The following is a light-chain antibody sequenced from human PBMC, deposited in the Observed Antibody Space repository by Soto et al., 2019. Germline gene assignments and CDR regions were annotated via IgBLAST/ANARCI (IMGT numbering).Light chain of an antibody. CDR1: QSVSSY. CDR3: QQVVT. J-gene: IGKJ4*01. V-gene: IGKV3-11*01. Sequence: EIVLTQSPATLSLSPGERATLSCRASQSVSSYLAWYQQKPGQAPRLLIYDASNRATGIPARFSGSGSGTDFTLTISSLEPEDFAVYYCQQVVTFGGVTKVEIK. CDR2: DAS.